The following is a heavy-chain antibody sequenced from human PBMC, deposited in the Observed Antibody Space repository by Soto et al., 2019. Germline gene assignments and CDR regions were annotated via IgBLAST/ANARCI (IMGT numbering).Heavy chain of an antibody. CDR1: GFTFSNAW. J-gene: IGHJ1*01. CDR2: IKSKTDGGTT. V-gene: IGHV3-15*07. Sequence: EVQLVESGGGLVKPGGSLRLSCAASGFTFSNAWMNWVRQAPGKGLEWVGRIKSKTDGGTTDYAAPVKGRFTISRDDSKNTLYLQMNSLKTEDTAVYYCTTDTPYDYGDCAEYFQHWGQGTLVTVSS. D-gene: IGHD4-17*01. CDR3: TTDTPYDYGDCAEYFQH.